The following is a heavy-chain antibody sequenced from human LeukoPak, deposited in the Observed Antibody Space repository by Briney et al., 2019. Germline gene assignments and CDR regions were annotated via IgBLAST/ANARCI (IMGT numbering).Heavy chain of an antibody. D-gene: IGHD6-19*01. Sequence: GGSLRLSCAASGFTFSSYAMHWVRQAPGKGLEWVAVISYDGSNKYYADSVKGRFTISRDNSKNTLYLQMNSLRAEDTAVYCCARDSGIAVRLFDYWGRGTLVTVSS. CDR3: ARDSGIAVRLFDY. CDR2: ISYDGSNK. V-gene: IGHV3-30*04. J-gene: IGHJ4*02. CDR1: GFTFSSYA.